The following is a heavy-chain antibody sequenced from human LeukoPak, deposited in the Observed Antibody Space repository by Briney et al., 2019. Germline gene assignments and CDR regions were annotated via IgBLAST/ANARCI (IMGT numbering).Heavy chain of an antibody. V-gene: IGHV3-21*05. CDR3: ARPLSEGFDP. D-gene: IGHD3-16*02. J-gene: IGHJ5*02. CDR2: ISSSSSYI. Sequence: GGSLRLSCTASGFTFSDYAMNWVRQAPGKGLEWVSYISSSSSYIYYADSVKGRFTISRDNDKNSLYLQMNSLRAEDTAVYYCARPLSEGFDPWGQGTLVTVSS. CDR1: GFTFSDYA.